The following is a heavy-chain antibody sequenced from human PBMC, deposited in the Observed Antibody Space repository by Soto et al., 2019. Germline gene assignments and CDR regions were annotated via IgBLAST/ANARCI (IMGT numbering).Heavy chain of an antibody. J-gene: IGHJ4*02. CDR3: AILSSLYKDY. D-gene: IGHD6-13*01. V-gene: IGHV1-8*01. CDR1: GYTFTSYD. Sequence: QVQLVQSGAEVKKPGASVKVSCKASGYTFTSYDINWVRQATGQGLEWMGWMNPNSGNTGYEQKFQGRVTMTRNTSITTAYMELSSLRSEDTAVYYSAILSSLYKDYWGQGTLVTVSS. CDR2: MNPNSGNT.